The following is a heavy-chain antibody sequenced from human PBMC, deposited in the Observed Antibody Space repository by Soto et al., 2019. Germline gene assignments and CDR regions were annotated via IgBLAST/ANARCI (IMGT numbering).Heavy chain of an antibody. J-gene: IGHJ4*02. D-gene: IGHD3-3*01. CDR1: GYTFDTYG. CDR2: SSTHTGNT. CDR3: GRGMTIRSAETVGGY. Sequence: QFQLVQSGPAVKQTGASVRVSCKASGYTFDTYGIRWGRPAPGHWLGCMGWSSTHTGNTDYAESLQGRVTMTTDTYPSTADMDLRSLRSDDTPVYYCGRGMTIRSAETVGGYWGQGKLVTVTS. V-gene: IGHV1-18*01.